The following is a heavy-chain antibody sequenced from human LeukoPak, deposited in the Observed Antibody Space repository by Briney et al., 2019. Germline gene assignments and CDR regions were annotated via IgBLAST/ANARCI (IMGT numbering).Heavy chain of an antibody. CDR1: GFTVSSNY. J-gene: IGHJ4*02. V-gene: IGHV3-30*02. CDR2: IRHDGSNK. Sequence: PGGSLRLSCAASGFTVSSNYMSWVRQAPGKGLEWVAFIRHDGSNKYYADSVKGRFTISRDNSKNTLYLQMNSLRAEDTAVYYCAKGYCSSTTCSVDYWGQGTLVTVSS. D-gene: IGHD2-2*01. CDR3: AKGYCSSTTCSVDY.